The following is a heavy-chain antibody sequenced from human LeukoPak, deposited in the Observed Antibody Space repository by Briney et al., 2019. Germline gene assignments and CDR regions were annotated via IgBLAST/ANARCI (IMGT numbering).Heavy chain of an antibody. CDR3: ARDSEYSSSWYEAFDY. CDR2: ISYGGST. J-gene: IGHJ4*02. Sequence: PSETLFLTCTVSGGSITSNNYYWGWIRQPPGKGLEWIGSISYGGSTHYNPSLKSRVTMSVDTSKNQFSLKLSSVTAADTAVYYCARDSEYSSSWYEAFDYWGQGTLVTVSS. CDR1: GGSITSNNYY. V-gene: IGHV4-39*07. D-gene: IGHD6-13*01.